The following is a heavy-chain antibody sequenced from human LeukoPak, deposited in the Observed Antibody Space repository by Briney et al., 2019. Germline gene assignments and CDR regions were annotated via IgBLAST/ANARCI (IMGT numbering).Heavy chain of an antibody. CDR2: IYYSGST. CDR3: ARDGWELLKPGYFDY. V-gene: IGHV4-39*07. Sequence: PSETLSLTCTVSGGSISSSSYYWGWIRQPPGKGLEWIVSIYYSGSTYYNPSLKGRVTISVDTSKNQFSLKLSSVTAADTAVYYCARDGWELLKPGYFDYWGQGTLVTVSS. J-gene: IGHJ4*02. D-gene: IGHD1-26*01. CDR1: GGSISSSSYY.